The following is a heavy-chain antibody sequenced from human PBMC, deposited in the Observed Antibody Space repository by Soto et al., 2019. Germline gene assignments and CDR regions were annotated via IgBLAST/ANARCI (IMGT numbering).Heavy chain of an antibody. V-gene: IGHV3-30*18. J-gene: IGHJ6*02. CDR1: GFTFSSYG. CDR3: AKVSGYCTSSSCSRDYYYYYGMDV. CDR2: ISYDGGNK. D-gene: IGHD2-2*01. Sequence: VGSLRLSCAASGFTFSSYGMHWVRQAPGKGLEWVAVISYDGGNKYYADSVKGRFTISRDNPKNTLYLQMNSLRLEDTAVYYCAKVSGYCTSSSCSRDYYYYYGMDVWGHGTTVTVSS.